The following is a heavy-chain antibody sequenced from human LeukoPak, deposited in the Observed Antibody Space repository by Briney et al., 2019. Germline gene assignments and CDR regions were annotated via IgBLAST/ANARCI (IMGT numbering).Heavy chain of an antibody. D-gene: IGHD6-13*01. Sequence: ASVKVSCKASGYTFTGYYMHWVRQAPGQGLEWMGRINPNSGGTNYAQKFQGRVTMTRDTSISTAYMELSRLRSDDTVVYYCARISSSWYYFDYWGQGTLVTVSS. CDR3: ARISSSWYYFDY. V-gene: IGHV1-2*05. CDR2: INPNSGGT. J-gene: IGHJ4*02. CDR1: GYTFTGYY.